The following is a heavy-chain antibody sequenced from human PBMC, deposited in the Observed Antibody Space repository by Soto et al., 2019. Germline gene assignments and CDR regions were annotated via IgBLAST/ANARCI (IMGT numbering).Heavy chain of an antibody. CDR3: ARVFTTTVVVIHTHPHFDY. J-gene: IGHJ4*02. CDR2: INHSGST. Sequence: SETLSLTCAVYGGSFSGYYWSWVRQPPGKGLEWIGEINHSGSTNYNPSLKSRVTISLDTSKNQFSLKVTSVTAADTAVYYCARVFTTTVVVIHTHPHFDYWGQGTLVTVSS. CDR1: GGSFSGYY. D-gene: IGHD2-15*01. V-gene: IGHV4-34*01.